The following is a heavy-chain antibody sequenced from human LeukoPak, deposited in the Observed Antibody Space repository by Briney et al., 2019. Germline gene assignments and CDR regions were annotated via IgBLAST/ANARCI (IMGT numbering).Heavy chain of an antibody. CDR3: AKGYLTNYYDSSGADY. CDR2: ISSASGSI. Sequence: GGSLRLSCVASGFTFSSNSMNWVRQAPGKGLEWVSYISSASGSIYYADSVKGRFTVSRDNAKNSLFLQMNSLRAEDTAVYYCAKGYLTNYYDSSGADYWGQGTLVTVSS. J-gene: IGHJ4*02. CDR1: GFTFSSNS. D-gene: IGHD3-22*01. V-gene: IGHV3-48*04.